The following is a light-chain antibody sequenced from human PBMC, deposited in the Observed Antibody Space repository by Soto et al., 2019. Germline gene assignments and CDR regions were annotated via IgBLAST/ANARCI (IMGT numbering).Light chain of an antibody. CDR3: QQYKSFMYT. CDR2: KAS. V-gene: IGKV1-5*03. J-gene: IGKJ2*01. CDR1: QNINSW. Sequence: DIQMTQSPSTLSASVGDRVTITCRASQNINSWLAWYQQKPGKAPKVLMYKASTLESGVPSRFGGSGSDTSFTLTSSGLQPDDFAPYYGQQYKSFMYTLGKGTKVEIK.